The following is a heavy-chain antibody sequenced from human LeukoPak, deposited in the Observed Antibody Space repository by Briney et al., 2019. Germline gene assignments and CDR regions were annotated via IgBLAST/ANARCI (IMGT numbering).Heavy chain of an antibody. V-gene: IGHV3-11*01. CDR1: GFTFSDYY. CDR2: ISNSGSTV. D-gene: IGHD2-8*01. J-gene: IGHJ6*02. Sequence: GGSLRLYCAASGFTFSDYYMTWIRQTPGKGLEWLSYISNSGSTVFYADSIMGRFTVSRDNAKRSLYLQIESLRDDDTAVYHCALGTINKDYYFGMDVWGQGTTVTVSS. CDR3: ALGTINKDYYFGMDV.